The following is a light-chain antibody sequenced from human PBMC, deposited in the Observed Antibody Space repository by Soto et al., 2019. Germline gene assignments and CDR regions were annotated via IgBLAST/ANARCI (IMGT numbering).Light chain of an antibody. CDR2: ENN. J-gene: IGLJ2*01. CDR1: SSNIGNNY. V-gene: IGLV1-51*02. CDR3: GTWDSSLSAKV. Sequence: QSVLTQPPSVSAAPGQKVTISCSGSSSNIGNNYVSWYQQLPGTAPKLLIYENNKRPSGIPDRFSGSKSGTLATLGITGLQTGDEADYYCGTWDSSLSAKVFGGGTKLTVL.